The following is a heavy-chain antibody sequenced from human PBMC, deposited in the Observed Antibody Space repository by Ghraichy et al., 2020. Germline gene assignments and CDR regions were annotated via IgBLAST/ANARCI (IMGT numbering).Heavy chain of an antibody. J-gene: IGHJ5*02. CDR3: ARIVVTGISPIWFDP. CDR1: GGSLSSYY. V-gene: IGHV4-4*07. CDR2: IHTSGST. Sequence: SETLSLTCTVSGGSLSSYYWSWIRLPAGKGLGWIGRIHTSGSTNYNPSLKSRVTMSLDTSKNQFSLKLTSVTAADTAVYYCARIVVTGISPIWFDPWGQGTLVTVSS. D-gene: IGHD2-15*01.